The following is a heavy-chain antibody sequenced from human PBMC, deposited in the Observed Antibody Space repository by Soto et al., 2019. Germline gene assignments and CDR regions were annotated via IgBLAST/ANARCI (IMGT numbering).Heavy chain of an antibody. Sequence: EVQLLESGGGLVQPGGSLRLSCAASGFTFSSYAMSWVRQAPGRGLEWVSAISGSGGSTYYAASVKGRFTISRDKSKNTLYLQMNSLRAEDTAVYYCAKRTVGWYFDLWGRGTLVTVSS. CDR1: GFTFSSYA. CDR3: AKRTVGWYFDL. CDR2: ISGSGGST. D-gene: IGHD4-17*01. V-gene: IGHV3-23*01. J-gene: IGHJ2*01.